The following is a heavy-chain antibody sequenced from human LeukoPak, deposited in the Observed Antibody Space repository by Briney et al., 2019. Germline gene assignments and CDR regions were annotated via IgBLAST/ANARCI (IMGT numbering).Heavy chain of an antibody. V-gene: IGHV1-2*02. CDR1: GYTFTGYY. CDR2: INPNSGGT. Sequence: ASVKVSCKASGYTFTGYYMHWVRQAPGQGLEWMGWINPNSGGTNYAQKFQGRVTMTRDTSTSTAYMELSRLRSDDTAVYYCARVYCSSTSCYGYFDYWGQGTLVTVSS. J-gene: IGHJ4*02. CDR3: ARVYCSSTSCYGYFDY. D-gene: IGHD2-2*01.